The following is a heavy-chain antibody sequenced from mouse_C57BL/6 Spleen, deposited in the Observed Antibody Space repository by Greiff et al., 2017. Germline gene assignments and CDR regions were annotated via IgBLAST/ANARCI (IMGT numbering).Heavy chain of an antibody. CDR2: SRNKANDYTT. J-gene: IGHJ4*01. CDR3: ARDAFDYDEVYAMDY. CDR1: GFTFSDFY. Sequence: VKLVESGGGLVQSGRSLRLSCATSGFTFSDFYMEWVRQAPGKGLEWIAASRNKANDYTTEYSASVKGRFIVSRDTSQSILYLQMNALRAEDTAIYYCARDAFDYDEVYAMDYWGQGTSVTVSS. V-gene: IGHV7-1*01. D-gene: IGHD2-4*01.